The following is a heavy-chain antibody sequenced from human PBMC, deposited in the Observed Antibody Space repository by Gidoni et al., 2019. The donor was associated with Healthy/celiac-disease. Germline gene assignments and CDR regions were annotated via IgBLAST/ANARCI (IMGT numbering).Heavy chain of an antibody. CDR3: TRDRRLYGDQTGMDV. CDR2: IRSKADGGTT. Sequence: EVQLVESGGGLVQPGRSLRLSCTASAFTFGDYAMSWVRQAPGKGLEWVGFIRSKADGGTTGYAASVKDRFTISRDDSKSIAYLQMNSLKTEDTAVYYCTRDRRLYGDQTGMDVWGQGTTVTVSS. CDR1: AFTFGDYA. D-gene: IGHD4-17*01. V-gene: IGHV3-49*04. J-gene: IGHJ6*02.